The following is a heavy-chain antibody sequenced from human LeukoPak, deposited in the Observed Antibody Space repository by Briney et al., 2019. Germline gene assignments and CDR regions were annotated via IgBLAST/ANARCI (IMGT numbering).Heavy chain of an antibody. CDR1: GYTFTGYY. D-gene: IGHD4-17*01. J-gene: IGHJ4*02. CDR2: INPNSGGT. V-gene: IGHV1-2*04. CDR3: ARVTATGADY. Sequence: GASVTVSCTASGYTFTGYYMHWVRQAPGQGLEWMGWINPNSGGTNYAQKFQGWVTMTRDTSISTAYMELSRLRSDDTAVYYCARVTATGADYWGQGTLVTVSS.